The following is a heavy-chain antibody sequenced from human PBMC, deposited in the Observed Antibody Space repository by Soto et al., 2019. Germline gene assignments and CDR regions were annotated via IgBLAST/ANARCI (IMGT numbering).Heavy chain of an antibody. CDR2: ISYDGSNK. CDR1: GFTFSSYG. D-gene: IGHD2-2*01. V-gene: IGHV3-30*18. Sequence: QVQLVESGGGVVQPGRSLRLSCAASGFTFSSYGMHWVRQAPGKGLEWVAVISYDGSNKYYADSVKGRFTISRDNSKNTLYLQMNSLRAEDTAVYYWAKLPVPAAIRKRGYYGLDVWGQGTTVTVSS. J-gene: IGHJ6*02. CDR3: AKLPVPAAIRKRGYYGLDV.